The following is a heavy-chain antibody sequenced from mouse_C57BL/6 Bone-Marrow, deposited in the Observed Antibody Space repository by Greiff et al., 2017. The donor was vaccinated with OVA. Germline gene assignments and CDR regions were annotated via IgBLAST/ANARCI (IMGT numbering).Heavy chain of an antibody. CDR1: GYSITSGYY. Sequence: DVQLQESGPGLVKPSQSLSLTCSVTGYSITSGYYWNWIRQFPGNKLEWMGYISYDGSNNYNPSLKNRISITRDTSKNQFCLKLNSVTTEDTATYYCARIYYGSSFDYWGQGTTLTVSS. CDR2: ISYDGSN. V-gene: IGHV3-6*01. J-gene: IGHJ2*01. CDR3: ARIYYGSSFDY. D-gene: IGHD1-1*01.